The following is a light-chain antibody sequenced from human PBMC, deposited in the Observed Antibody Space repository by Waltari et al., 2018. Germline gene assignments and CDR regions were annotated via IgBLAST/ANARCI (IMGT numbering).Light chain of an antibody. J-gene: IGLJ2*01. CDR2: YHTDSDN. CDR3: VIWFNNVLL. V-gene: IGLV5-39*01. Sequence: QPVLTQPTSLSASPGASARLTCTVRSDISVGSYRIFWYQQKPGSPPRFLLNYHTDSDNLQGSGVPSRFSGSKDSSANAGTLIISGLQSEDEAEYYCVIWFNNVLLFGGGTRLTVL. CDR1: SDISVGSYR.